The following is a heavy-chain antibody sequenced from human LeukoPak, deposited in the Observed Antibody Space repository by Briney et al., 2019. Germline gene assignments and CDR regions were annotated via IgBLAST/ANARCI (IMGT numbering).Heavy chain of an antibody. Sequence: SETLSLTCAVYGGSFIGYYSSWIRQPPGKGLEWIGEINHSVSTNYNPSLKSRVTISVDTSKNQFSLKLSSVTAADTAVCYCARGQGSWIQLWRKNRDMGFDPWGQGTLVTVSS. CDR1: GGSFIGYY. CDR2: INHSVST. D-gene: IGHD5-18*01. V-gene: IGHV4-34*01. CDR3: ARGQGSWIQLWRKNRDMGFDP. J-gene: IGHJ5*02.